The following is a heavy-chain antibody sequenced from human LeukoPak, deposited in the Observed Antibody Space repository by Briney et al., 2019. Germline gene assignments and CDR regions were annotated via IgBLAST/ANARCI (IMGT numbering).Heavy chain of an antibody. J-gene: IGHJ6*03. D-gene: IGHD3-10*01. CDR1: GGSISSGSYY. CDR3: ARDLFRYGSGSYWHYYYYYYMDV. Sequence: SQTLSLTCTVSGGSISSGSYYWSWIRQPAGKGLEWIGRIYTSGSTNYNPSLKSRVTISVDTSKNQFSLKLSSVTAADTAVYYCARDLFRYGSGSYWHYYYYYYMDVWGKGTTVTVSS. CDR2: IYTSGST. V-gene: IGHV4-61*02.